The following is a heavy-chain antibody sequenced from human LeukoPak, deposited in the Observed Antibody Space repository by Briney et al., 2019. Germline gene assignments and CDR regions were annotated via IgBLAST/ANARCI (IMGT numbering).Heavy chain of an antibody. Sequence: SETLSLTCTVSGGSISSYYWSWIRQPPGKGLEWIAYISYSGSTNNNPSLRSRATISLDTSKNHFSLKLSSVTAADTAVYYCARQNSGYDLGPFAYWGQGTLVTVSS. CDR2: ISYSGST. V-gene: IGHV4-59*08. CDR1: GGSISSYY. CDR3: ARQNSGYDLGPFAY. J-gene: IGHJ4*02. D-gene: IGHD5-12*01.